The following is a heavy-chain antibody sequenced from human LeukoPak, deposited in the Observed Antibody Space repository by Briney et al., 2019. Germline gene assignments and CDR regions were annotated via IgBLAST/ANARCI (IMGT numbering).Heavy chain of an antibody. V-gene: IGHV3-23*01. J-gene: IGHJ4*02. Sequence: GGSLRLSCAASGFTFSNYVMSWVRQAPGKGLEWVSSISGTGGRTHYADSVKGRFTISRDNSKNTLYPQMNSLRAEDTAVYYCARAVSRWFGELSPFDYWGQGTLVTVSS. CDR2: ISGTGGRT. CDR3: ARAVSRWFGELSPFDY. D-gene: IGHD3-10*01. CDR1: GFTFSNYV.